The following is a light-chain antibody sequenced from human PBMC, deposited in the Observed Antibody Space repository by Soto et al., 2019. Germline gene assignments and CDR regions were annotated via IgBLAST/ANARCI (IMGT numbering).Light chain of an antibody. J-gene: IGKJ1*01. V-gene: IGKV3-11*01. CDR1: QNISNY. CDR2: DVS. Sequence: IVLIQSPATLSVSPGERATLSCRASQNISNYLIWYQQKPGQAPRLLIYDVSNRATDIPARFSGSGSGTGFTLTITRLEPEDFALYYCQQYSSSRTFGQGTKVDIK. CDR3: QQYSSSRT.